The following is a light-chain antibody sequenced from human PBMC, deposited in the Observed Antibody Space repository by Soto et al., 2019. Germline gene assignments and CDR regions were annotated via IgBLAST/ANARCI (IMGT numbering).Light chain of an antibody. Sequence: IKVSQSPSTLSTYVGARVTITCRASQSVSYWLAWYQKKPGKAPNLLIYDASILASGVPSRFSGGGFGTEFTLTISSLQPDDFATYYCQQYNTYSTFGQGTRLA. CDR3: QQYNTYST. CDR1: QSVSYW. V-gene: IGKV1-5*01. J-gene: IGKJ5*01. CDR2: DAS.